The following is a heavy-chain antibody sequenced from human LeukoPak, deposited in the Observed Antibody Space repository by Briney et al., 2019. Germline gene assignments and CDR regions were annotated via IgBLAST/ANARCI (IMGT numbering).Heavy chain of an antibody. J-gene: IGHJ4*02. CDR2: ISSSSSYI. Sequence: GGSLRLSCAASGFTFSSYAMSWVRQAPGKGLEWVSSISSSSSYIYYADSVKGRFTISRDNAKNSLHLQMNSLRAEDTAVYYCATQRDGCNSPFDYWGQGTLVTVSS. V-gene: IGHV3-21*01. D-gene: IGHD5-24*01. CDR1: GFTFSSYA. CDR3: ATQRDGCNSPFDY.